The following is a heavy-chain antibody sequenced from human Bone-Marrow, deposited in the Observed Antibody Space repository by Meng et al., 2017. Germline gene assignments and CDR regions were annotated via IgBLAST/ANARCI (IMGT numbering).Heavy chain of an antibody. CDR2: ISSSGSTI. V-gene: IGHV3-48*03. CDR1: GFTFSSYE. J-gene: IGHJ4*02. CDR3: ARLYYYDSSGYPIPFDY. Sequence: GESLKISCAASGFTFSSYEMNWVRQAPGKGLEWVSYISSSGSTIYYADSVKGRFTISRDNSKNTLYLQMNSLRAEDTAVYYCARLYYYDSSGYPIPFDYWGQGTLVTVSS. D-gene: IGHD3-22*01.